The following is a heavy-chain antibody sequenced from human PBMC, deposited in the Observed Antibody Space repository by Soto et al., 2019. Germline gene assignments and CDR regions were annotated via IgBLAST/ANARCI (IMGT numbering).Heavy chain of an antibody. J-gene: IGHJ4*02. CDR2: ISAYNGNT. V-gene: IGHV1-18*01. CDR3: ARDLVPGYTGFSDY. D-gene: IGHD5-12*01. Sequence: ASVKVSCKTSGYTFSNYRINWVRQAPGQGLEWMGWISAYNGNTNFAQKLQGRVSLTTDTSSTTAYMELRSLTSDDTAVYYCARDLVPGYTGFSDYWGQGTLVTVAS. CDR1: GYTFSNYR.